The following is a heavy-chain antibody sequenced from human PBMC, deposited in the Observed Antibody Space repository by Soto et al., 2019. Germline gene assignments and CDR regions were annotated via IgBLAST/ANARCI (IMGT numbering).Heavy chain of an antibody. D-gene: IGHD5-12*01. V-gene: IGHV3-48*01. CDR2: ISSSSSTI. J-gene: IGHJ4*02. CDR1: GFTFSSYS. Sequence: GGSLRLSCAASGFTFSSYSMNWVRQAPGKGLEWVSYISSSSSTIYYADSVKGRFTISRDNAKNSLYLQMNSLRAEDTAVYYCARGSRLRGYSGYDSRVIDYWGQGTLVTVS. CDR3: ARGSRLRGYSGYDSRVIDY.